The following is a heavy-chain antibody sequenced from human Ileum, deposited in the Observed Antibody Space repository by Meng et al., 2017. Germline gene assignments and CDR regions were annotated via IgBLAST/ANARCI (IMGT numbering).Heavy chain of an antibody. V-gene: IGHV3-30*01. D-gene: IGHD3-3*02. CDR1: GVTCSNYV. Sequence: RGEVGGRVCPPGRSVSFSCAASGVTCSNYVMHWLRQAPGKGLEWVGLISYDGSQKFYADSVKGRFTISRDDSKSTLFLQLDSLTADDTAVYYCGRERRGFYILHWGQGTLVTVSS. CDR2: ISYDGSQK. J-gene: IGHJ4*02. CDR3: GRERRGFYILH.